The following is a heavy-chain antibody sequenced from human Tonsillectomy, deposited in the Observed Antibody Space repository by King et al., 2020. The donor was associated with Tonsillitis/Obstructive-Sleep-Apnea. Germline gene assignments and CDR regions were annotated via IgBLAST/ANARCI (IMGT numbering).Heavy chain of an antibody. J-gene: IGHJ4*02. CDR1: GGSISSYY. V-gene: IGHV4-59*08. D-gene: IGHD1-26*01. Sequence: QLQESGPGLVKPSETLSLTCTVSGGSISSYYWSWIRQPPGKGLEWIGYIYYSGSTNYNPSLKSRVTISVDTSKNQFSLKLSSVTAADTAVYYCARHPGRRWEQFDYWGQGTLVTVSS. CDR3: ARHPGRRWEQFDY. CDR2: IYYSGST.